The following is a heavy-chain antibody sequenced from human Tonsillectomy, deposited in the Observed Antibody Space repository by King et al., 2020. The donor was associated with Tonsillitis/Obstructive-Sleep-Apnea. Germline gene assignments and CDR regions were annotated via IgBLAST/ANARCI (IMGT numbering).Heavy chain of an antibody. CDR2: ISYDGSNR. CDR3: ARDQREHCSAGTCYPLDS. CDR1: GFTFSTYA. J-gene: IGHJ4*02. Sequence: VQLVESGGGVVQPGRSLRLSCAASGFTFSTYAMHWVRQAPGKGLEWVAVISYDGSNRYYADSVKGRFTISRDNSKNTLYLQMNSLRAEDTAVYYCARDQREHCSAGTCYPLDSWGQGTLVTVSS. V-gene: IGHV3-30*04. D-gene: IGHD2-15*01.